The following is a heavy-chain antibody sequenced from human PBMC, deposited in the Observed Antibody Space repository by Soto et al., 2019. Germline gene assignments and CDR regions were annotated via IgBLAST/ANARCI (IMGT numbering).Heavy chain of an antibody. CDR3: ARAKMLRSLEWLPGGYGLDV. Sequence: SETLSLTCGVYGGSLSDYYWSWIRQPPGRGLEWIGEINDSGSINYSPSLKSRLTISLDTSRNRFSLKLSSVTAADTAVYLCARAKMLRSLEWLPGGYGLDVWGQGTTVTVSS. D-gene: IGHD3-3*01. CDR2: INDSGSI. V-gene: IGHV4-34*01. CDR1: GGSLSDYY. J-gene: IGHJ6*02.